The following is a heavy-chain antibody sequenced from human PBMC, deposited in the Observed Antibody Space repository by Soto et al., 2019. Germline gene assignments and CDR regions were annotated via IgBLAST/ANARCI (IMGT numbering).Heavy chain of an antibody. J-gene: IGHJ6*02. Sequence: QVQVVQSGAEVKEPGSSVKVSCQASGGIFSSSALSWVRQAPGQGLEWMGGIIPLFRTPDYAQKFRGRVTITADEYTSTTYMELSSLRSEDTAIYYCARDNGRPQLGGNYYYITDVWGQGSTITVSS. D-gene: IGHD3-3*02. CDR1: GGIFSSSA. CDR3: ARDNGRPQLGGNYYYITDV. CDR2: IIPLFRTP. V-gene: IGHV1-69*12.